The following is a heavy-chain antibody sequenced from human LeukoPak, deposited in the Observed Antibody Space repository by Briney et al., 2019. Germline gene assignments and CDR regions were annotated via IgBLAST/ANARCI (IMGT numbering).Heavy chain of an antibody. J-gene: IGHJ4*02. CDR3: ARDLGGGAYGDYLDY. V-gene: IGHV3-21*01. CDR2: TSSSSSYI. Sequence: GGSLRLSCAASGFTFSSYSMNWVRQAPGKGLEWVSSTSSSSSYIYYADSVKGRFTISRDNAKNSLYLQMNSLRAEDTAVYYCARDLGGGAYGDYLDYWGQGTLVTVSS. CDR1: GFTFSSYS. D-gene: IGHD4-17*01.